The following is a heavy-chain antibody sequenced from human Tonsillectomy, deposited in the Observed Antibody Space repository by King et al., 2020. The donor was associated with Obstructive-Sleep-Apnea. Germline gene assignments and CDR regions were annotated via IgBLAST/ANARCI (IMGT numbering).Heavy chain of an antibody. D-gene: IGHD5-18*01. Sequence: HVQLVESGAEVKKPGASVKVSCKASGYTFTSYDINWVRQATGQGLEWMGWMNPNSGNTGYAQKFQGRVTMTRNTSISTAYMELSSLGSEDTAVYYCASRGYSYDMYYFDFWGQGTLVTVSS. CDR1: GYTFTSYD. V-gene: IGHV1-8*01. J-gene: IGHJ4*02. CDR2: MNPNSGNT. CDR3: ASRGYSYDMYYFDF.